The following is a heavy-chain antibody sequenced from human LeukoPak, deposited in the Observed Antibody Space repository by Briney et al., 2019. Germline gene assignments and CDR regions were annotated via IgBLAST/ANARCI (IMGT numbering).Heavy chain of an antibody. CDR1: GGSFSGYY. CDR3: ARGTMATTNTPFDY. Sequence: SETLSLTCAVYGGSFSGYYWSWIRQPPGKGLEWIGEINHSGSTNYNPSLKSRVTISVDTSKNQFSLKLSSATAADTAVYYCARGTMATTNTPFDYWGQGTLVTVSS. J-gene: IGHJ4*02. CDR2: INHSGST. V-gene: IGHV4-34*01. D-gene: IGHD5-24*01.